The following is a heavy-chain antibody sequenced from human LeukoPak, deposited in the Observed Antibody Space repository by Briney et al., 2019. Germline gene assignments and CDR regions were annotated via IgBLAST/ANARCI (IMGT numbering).Heavy chain of an antibody. CDR1: GGSISSYY. V-gene: IGHV4-59*12. J-gene: IGHJ4*02. CDR3: AGTYYYDSSGPSSFDY. D-gene: IGHD3-22*01. CDR2: IYYSGST. Sequence: PSVTLSLTCTVSGGSISSYYWSWIRQPPGKGLEWIGYIYYSGSTNYNPSLTSRVTISVDTSKNQFSLKLSSVTAADTAVYYCAGTYYYDSSGPSSFDYWGQGTLVTVSS.